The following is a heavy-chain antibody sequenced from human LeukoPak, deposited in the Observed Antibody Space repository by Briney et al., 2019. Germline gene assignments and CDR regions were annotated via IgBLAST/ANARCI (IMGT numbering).Heavy chain of an antibody. CDR2: ISGSGGST. Sequence: QPGGSLRLSCAASGFTFSSYAMSWVRQAPGKGLEWVSAISGSGGSTYYADSVKGRFTISRDNSKNTLYLQMNSLRAEDTAVYYCAKSDEAMIVVLQRGGVDYWGQGTLVTVSS. D-gene: IGHD3-22*01. V-gene: IGHV3-23*01. J-gene: IGHJ4*02. CDR3: AKSDEAMIVVLQRGGVDY. CDR1: GFTFSSYA.